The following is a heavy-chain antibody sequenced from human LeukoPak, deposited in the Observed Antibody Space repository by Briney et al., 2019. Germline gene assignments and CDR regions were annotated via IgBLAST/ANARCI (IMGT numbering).Heavy chain of an antibody. CDR1: GFTFNPYS. Sequence: GGSLRLSCAASGFTFNPYSLNWVRQAPGKGLEWVSAISGSGATTYYADSVRGRFSISRDISKNTLYLQMNSLRVEDTAVYYCATSGSGWYRFDYWGQGTLISVSS. D-gene: IGHD6-19*01. J-gene: IGHJ4*02. CDR3: ATSGSGWYRFDY. CDR2: ISGSGATT. V-gene: IGHV3-23*01.